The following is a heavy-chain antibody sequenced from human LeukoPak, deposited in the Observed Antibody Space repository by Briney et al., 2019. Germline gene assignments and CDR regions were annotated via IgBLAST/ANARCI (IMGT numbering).Heavy chain of an antibody. CDR3: ARGRITIFGVVIAYDAFDI. J-gene: IGHJ3*02. D-gene: IGHD3-3*01. CDR1: GFTFSDYY. CDR2: ISSSGSTI. Sequence: PGGSLRLSCVASGFTFSDYYMSWIRQAPGKGLEWVSYISSSGSTIYYADSVKGRFTISRDNAKNSLYLQMNSLRAEDTAVYYCARGRITIFGVVIAYDAFDIWGQGTMVTVSS. V-gene: IGHV3-11*04.